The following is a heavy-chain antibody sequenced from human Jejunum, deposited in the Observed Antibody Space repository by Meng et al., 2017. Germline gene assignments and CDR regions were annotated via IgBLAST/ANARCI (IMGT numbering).Heavy chain of an antibody. V-gene: IGHV4-59*12. D-gene: IGHD1-14*01. CDR3: ARAIRERYFDS. Sequence: PLQESGPGLAKPSATLSLTCIVSGVSTTAPFYWIWIRQAPGKGLELIGEVWPRGATSYNPSLSSRITISIDTSNNQFSLEVAFLTAADTAVYYCARAIRERYFDSWGQGTLVTVSS. CDR1: GVSTTAPFY. J-gene: IGHJ4*02. CDR2: VWPRGAT.